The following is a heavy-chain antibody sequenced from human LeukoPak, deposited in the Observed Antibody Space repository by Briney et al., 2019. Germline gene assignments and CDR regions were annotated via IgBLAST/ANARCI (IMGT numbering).Heavy chain of an antibody. CDR1: GYSISSGYY. CDR3: ARVVMCGNGGSCYQSYYYYYGMDV. V-gene: IGHV4-38-2*01. CDR2: IYHSGST. Sequence: SETLSLTCAVSGYSISSGYYWGWIRQPPGKGLEWIGSIYHSGSTYYNPSLKSRVTISVDTFKNQFSLKLSSVTAADTAVYYCARVVMCGNGGSCYQSYYYYYGMDVWGKGTTVTVSS. D-gene: IGHD2-15*01. J-gene: IGHJ6*04.